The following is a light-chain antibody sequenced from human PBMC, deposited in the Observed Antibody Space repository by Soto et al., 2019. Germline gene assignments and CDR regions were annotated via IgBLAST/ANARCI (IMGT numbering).Light chain of an antibody. V-gene: IGLV1-51*01. CDR2: END. CDR3: GTWDSSLGVVL. J-gene: IGLJ2*01. CDR1: TSNMAITY. Sequence: QSVLTQPPSLSAAPGQKVAISSSGGTSNMAITYVSWYQQFPGGAPKLLIYENDKRPSGISDRFSGSNSGASATLAISGLQTGDEADYYCGTWDSSLGVVLFGGGTQLTVL.